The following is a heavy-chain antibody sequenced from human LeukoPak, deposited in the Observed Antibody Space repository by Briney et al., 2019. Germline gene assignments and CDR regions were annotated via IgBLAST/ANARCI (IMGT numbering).Heavy chain of an antibody. CDR2: IRYDGSDK. CDR3: AKDAHFLYGGKRDYYFDY. V-gene: IGHV3-30*02. D-gene: IGHD4-23*01. Sequence: GGSLRLSCAASGCTFVSYGMHWVRQAPGKGLEWVTFIRYDGSDKDYADSVKGRFTISRDNSKNTLYLQMNSLRREDTAVYYCAKDAHFLYGGKRDYYFDYWGQGTLVTVSS. CDR1: GCTFVSYG. J-gene: IGHJ4*02.